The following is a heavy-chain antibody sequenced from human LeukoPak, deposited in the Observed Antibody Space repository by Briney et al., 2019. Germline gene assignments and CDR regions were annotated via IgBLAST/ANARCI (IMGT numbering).Heavy chain of an antibody. CDR2: ISWNSGSI. CDR1: GFTFDDYA. J-gene: IGHJ3*02. V-gene: IGHV3-9*03. CDR3: AKAGYQLLDDAFDI. Sequence: PGGSLRLSGAASGFTFDDYAMHWVRQAPGKGLEWVSGISWNSGSIGYADSVKGRFTISRDNAKNSLYLQMNSLRAEDMALYYCAKAGYQLLDDAFDIWGQGTMVTVSS. D-gene: IGHD2-2*01.